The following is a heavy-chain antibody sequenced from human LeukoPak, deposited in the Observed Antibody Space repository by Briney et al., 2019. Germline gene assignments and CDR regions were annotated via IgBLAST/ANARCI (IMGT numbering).Heavy chain of an antibody. J-gene: IGHJ3*02. Sequence: ASVKVSRKAFGYTFSSYGISWVRQAPGQGLEWMGWISAYNGNTNYAQKFQGRVTLTTDTSTSTGYMELRGLRSDDTAVYFCAREGFGSGWYNIWGQGTMVTVSS. CDR1: GYTFSSYG. CDR2: ISAYNGNT. D-gene: IGHD6-19*01. CDR3: AREGFGSGWYNI. V-gene: IGHV1-18*01.